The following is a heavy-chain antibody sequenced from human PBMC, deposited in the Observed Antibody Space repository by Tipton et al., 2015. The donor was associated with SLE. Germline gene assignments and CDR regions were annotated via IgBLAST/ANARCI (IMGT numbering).Heavy chain of an antibody. CDR2: IYYSGST. CDR1: DGSMSSSSYY. CDR3: TRDRILVPGIDY. V-gene: IGHV4-39*07. J-gene: IGHJ4*02. D-gene: IGHD6-19*01. Sequence: TLSLTCTVSDGSMSSSSYYWGWIRQPPGKGLEWIGSIYYSGSTYYNPSLKSRVTTSVDTSKNQFSLRLSSVTAADTAVYYCTRDRILVPGIDYWGQGSLVTVSS.